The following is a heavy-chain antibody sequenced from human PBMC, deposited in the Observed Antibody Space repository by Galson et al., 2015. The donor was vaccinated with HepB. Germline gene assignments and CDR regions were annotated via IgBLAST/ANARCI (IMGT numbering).Heavy chain of an antibody. CDR2: IWYDGSDK. CDR3: ARGADYYYLDV. Sequence: SLRLSCAASGFTFTSYDIHWVRQAPGKGLEWVAVIWYDGSDKYSGDSVKGRFTISRDNSKNTVYLQMNSLRVEDTAVYSCARGADYYYLDVWGKGTTVIVSS. CDR1: GFTFTSYD. J-gene: IGHJ6*03. V-gene: IGHV3-33*01. D-gene: IGHD6-25*01.